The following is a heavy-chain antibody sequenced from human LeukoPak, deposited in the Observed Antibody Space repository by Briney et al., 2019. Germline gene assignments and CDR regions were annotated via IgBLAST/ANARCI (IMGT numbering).Heavy chain of an antibody. Sequence: SETLSLTCTVSGGPISSYYWSWIRQPPGKGLGWIGSIYHSGSTYYNPSLKSRVTISVDTSKNQFSLKLSSVTAADTAVYYCARVRLTKLYYFDYWDQGTLVTVSS. CDR1: GGPISSYY. D-gene: IGHD5-12*01. J-gene: IGHJ4*02. CDR3: ARVRLTKLYYFDY. V-gene: IGHV4-38-2*02. CDR2: IYHSGST.